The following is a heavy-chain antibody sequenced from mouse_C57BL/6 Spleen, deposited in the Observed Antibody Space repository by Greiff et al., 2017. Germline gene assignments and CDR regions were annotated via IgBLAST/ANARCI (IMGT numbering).Heavy chain of an antibody. V-gene: IGHV2-2*01. J-gene: IGHJ3*01. D-gene: IGHD2-3*01. CDR2: IWSGGST. CDR1: GFSLTSYG. CDR3: ARNDGYYGGAWFAY. Sequence: VQLQQSGPGLVQPSQSLSITCTVSGFSLTSYGVHWVRQSPGKGLAWLGVIWSGGSTDYNAAFISRLSISKDNSKSQVFFKMNSLQADDTAIYYCARNDGYYGGAWFAYWGQGTLVTVSA.